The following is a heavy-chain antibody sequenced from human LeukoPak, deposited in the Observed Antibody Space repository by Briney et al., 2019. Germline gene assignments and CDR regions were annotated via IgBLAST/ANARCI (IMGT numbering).Heavy chain of an antibody. CDR2: IIPIFGTA. CDR3: ASSGGYYWYYFDY. D-gene: IGHD3-22*01. Sequence: GASVKVSCKASGGTFSSYAISWVRQAPGQGLEWMGGIIPIFGTANYAQKFQGRVTITADESTSTAYMELSSLRSEDTAVYYCASSGGYYWYYFDYWGQGTLVTVSS. J-gene: IGHJ4*02. V-gene: IGHV1-69*01. CDR1: GGTFSSYA.